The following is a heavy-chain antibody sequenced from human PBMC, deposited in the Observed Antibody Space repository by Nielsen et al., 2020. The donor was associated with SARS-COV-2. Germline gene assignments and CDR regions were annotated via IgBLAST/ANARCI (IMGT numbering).Heavy chain of an antibody. Sequence: GGSLRLSCVVSGFTISTYGMSWVRQAPGKGLEWVSAISSSTYYVDSVKGRFTVSRDNSKNTLYLQMNSLRAEDTAVYYCAKRSGYTSGWYGDYWGQGTLVTVSS. J-gene: IGHJ4*02. D-gene: IGHD6-19*01. CDR3: AKRSGYTSGWYGDY. V-gene: IGHV3-23*01. CDR2: ISSST. CDR1: GFTISTYG.